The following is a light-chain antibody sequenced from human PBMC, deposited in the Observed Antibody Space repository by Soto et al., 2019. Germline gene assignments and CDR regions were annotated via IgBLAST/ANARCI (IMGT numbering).Light chain of an antibody. CDR3: AAGAGGLHGPPYV. Sequence: QSVLTQPPSASGTPGQRITISCSGSSSNIGSNTVNWYQQLPGTAPKLLIYSNNQRPSGVPDRFSGSKSGTSASLAISGLQSEDEAFFYCAAGAGGLHGPPYV. J-gene: IGLJ1*01. CDR1: SSNIGSNT. V-gene: IGLV1-44*01. CDR2: SNN.